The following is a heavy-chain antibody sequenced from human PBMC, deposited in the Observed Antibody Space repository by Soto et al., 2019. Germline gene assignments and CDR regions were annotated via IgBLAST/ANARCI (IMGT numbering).Heavy chain of an antibody. CDR2: ISGSGGST. D-gene: IGHD3-3*01. J-gene: IGHJ4*02. CDR1: GFTFSSYA. CDR3: ANSRVLRFLEWLLYFDY. V-gene: IGHV3-23*01. Sequence: EVQLLESGGGLVQPGGSLRLSCAASGFTFSSYAMSWVRQAPGKGLEWVSAISGSGGSTYYADSVKGRFTISRDNSKNTLYLQINRLRAEDPAVYYCANSRVLRFLEWLLYFDYWGQGTLVTVSS.